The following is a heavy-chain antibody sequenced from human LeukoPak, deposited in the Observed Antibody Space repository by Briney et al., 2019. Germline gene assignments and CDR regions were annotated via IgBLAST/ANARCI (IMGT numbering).Heavy chain of an antibody. J-gene: IGHJ4*02. Sequence: GGSLRLSCAASGFTFSSYSMNWVRQAPGKGLEWVSSISSSSSYIYYADSVKGRFTISRDNAKNSLYLQMNSLRAEDTAVYYCATVAGDCSGGRCYLLRFDYWGQGTLVTVSS. CDR3: ATVAGDCSGGRCYLLRFDY. CDR2: ISSSSSYI. D-gene: IGHD2-15*01. V-gene: IGHV3-21*01. CDR1: GFTFSSYS.